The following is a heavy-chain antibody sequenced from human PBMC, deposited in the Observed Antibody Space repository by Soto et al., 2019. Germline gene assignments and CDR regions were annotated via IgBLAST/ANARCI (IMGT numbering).Heavy chain of an antibody. CDR2: SFSNDEK. Sequence: QVTLKESGPVVVKPTETLTLTCTVSGFSLSTSRVGVSWIRQPPGKALEWLAHSFSNDEKSYSRSLGSRLTISKDTSRSQVVLTMTNMDPVDTGTYYCARGITGTPDRGFDSWGPGTLVTVSA. J-gene: IGHJ5*01. D-gene: IGHD1-20*01. CDR3: ARGITGTPDRGFDS. CDR1: GFSLSTSRVG. V-gene: IGHV2-26*02.